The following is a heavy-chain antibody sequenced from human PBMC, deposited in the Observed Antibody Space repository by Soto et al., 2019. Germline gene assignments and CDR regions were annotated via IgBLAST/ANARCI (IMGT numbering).Heavy chain of an antibody. CDR3: ARYTNGWCFDY. J-gene: IGHJ4*02. CDR2: VIFGTP. D-gene: IGHD2-8*01. CDR1: GGTFSTYG. V-gene: IGHV1-69*12. Sequence: QVQLVQSGAEVKKPGSSVKVSCKASGGTFSTYGISWVRQAPGQGLEWMGGVIFGTPNYAQNFQGRVTITADESTRTAYMEMSSLRSEDTAIYYGARYTNGWCFDYWGQGTLVTVSS.